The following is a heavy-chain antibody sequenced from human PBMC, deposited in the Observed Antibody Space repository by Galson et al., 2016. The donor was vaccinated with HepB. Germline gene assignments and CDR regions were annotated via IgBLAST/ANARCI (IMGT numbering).Heavy chain of an antibody. Sequence: QSGAEVKKPGESLKISCQSFGYIFSHYWVAWVRQMPGKGLEWMGTIYPGDSDTRYSPSFEGQVTISVDKSINTAFLQWQRLKASDTATYFCARVYQTARRSVPVDVWGLGTTVIVSS. CDR2: IYPGDSDT. D-gene: IGHD5/OR15-5a*01. CDR3: ARVYQTARRSVPVDV. CDR1: GYIFSHYW. J-gene: IGHJ6*01. V-gene: IGHV5-51*01.